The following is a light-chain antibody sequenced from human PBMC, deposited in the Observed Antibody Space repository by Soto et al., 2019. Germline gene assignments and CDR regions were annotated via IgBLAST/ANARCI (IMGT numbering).Light chain of an antibody. CDR2: GSF. CDR3: QQFHISRT. J-gene: IGKJ1*01. V-gene: IGKV3-20*01. Sequence: EIMLTQSPGTLSLSPGERATLSCRASQSVSSSYLAWYQQKSGQAPRLLIYGSFSRATGIPDRFSGSGSGTDFTLTITGLEPEDFAVYYCQQFHISRTFGQGTKVDIK. CDR1: QSVSSSY.